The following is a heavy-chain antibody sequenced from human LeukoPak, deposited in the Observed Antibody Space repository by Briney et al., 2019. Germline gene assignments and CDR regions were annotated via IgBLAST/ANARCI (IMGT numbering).Heavy chain of an antibody. D-gene: IGHD6-6*01. J-gene: IGHJ4*02. CDR2: ISWDGGST. CDR1: GFTFDDYT. V-gene: IGHV3-43*01. CDR3: ARGKLEDY. Sequence: GGSLRLSCAASGFTFDDYTMHWVRQAPGKGLEWVSLISWDGGSTYYADSVKGRFTISRDNAKNSLYLQMNSLRAEDTAVYYCARGKLEDYWGQGTLVTVSS.